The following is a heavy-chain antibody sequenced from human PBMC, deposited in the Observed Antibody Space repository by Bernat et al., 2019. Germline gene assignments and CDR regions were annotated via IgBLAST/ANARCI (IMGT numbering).Heavy chain of an antibody. D-gene: IGHD2-21*01. CDR1: GFTFSSYA. J-gene: IGHJ4*02. CDR3: AIPSSAYYEGVL. V-gene: IGHV3-23*01. Sequence: EVQLLVSGGGLVQPGGSLRLSCAASGFTFSSYAMSWVRQAPGKGLEWVSAISGSGGTTYYANSVKGGFTVSGDNSKNTRYLQMNSLRAGDTAVYYCAIPSSAYYEGVLWGQGTLVTVSS. CDR2: ISGSGGTT.